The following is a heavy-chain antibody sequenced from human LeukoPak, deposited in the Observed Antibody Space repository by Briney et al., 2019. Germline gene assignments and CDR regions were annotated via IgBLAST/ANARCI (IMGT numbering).Heavy chain of an antibody. D-gene: IGHD6-13*01. J-gene: IGHJ4*02. V-gene: IGHV4-59*01. CDR2: IYYSGTT. Sequence: SETLSLTCTVSGGSISSYYWSWIRQPPGKGLEWIGYIYYSGTTNYNPSLKGRVTISVDTSKNQFSLKLSSVAAADTAVYYCARGVYIAAAQYGYWGQGTLVTVSS. CDR1: GGSISSYY. CDR3: ARGVYIAAAQYGY.